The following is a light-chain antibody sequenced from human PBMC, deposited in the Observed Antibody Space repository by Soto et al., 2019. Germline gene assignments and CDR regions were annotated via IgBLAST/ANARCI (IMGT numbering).Light chain of an antibody. CDR2: DAS. CDR3: QHRSNWRYT. V-gene: IGKV3-11*01. Sequence: EIVLTQSPATLSLSPGERATLSCRASQSIGSYLAWYQQKAGQAPRLLIYDASNRATGIPARFSGSGSGTDFTLTISSLESEDFAVYYCQHRSNWRYTFGQGTKLEIK. J-gene: IGKJ2*01. CDR1: QSIGSY.